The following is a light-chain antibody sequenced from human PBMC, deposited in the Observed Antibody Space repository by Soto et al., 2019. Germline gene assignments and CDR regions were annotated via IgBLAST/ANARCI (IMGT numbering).Light chain of an antibody. J-gene: IGKJ3*01. Sequence: IQMTQSPSSLSASVGDRVTITCRASQSISSYLNWYQQKPGKAPKLLIYAASSLQSGVPSRFSGSGSGTDFTLTISSLQPEDFATYYCQQSYNTPLTFGPGTKVDI. CDR1: QSISSY. CDR3: QQSYNTPLT. V-gene: IGKV1-39*01. CDR2: AAS.